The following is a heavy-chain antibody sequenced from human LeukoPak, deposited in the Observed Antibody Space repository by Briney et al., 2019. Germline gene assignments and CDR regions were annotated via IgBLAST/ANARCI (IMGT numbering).Heavy chain of an antibody. D-gene: IGHD1-26*01. J-gene: IGHJ1*01. CDR2: MNPNSGNT. CDR1: GYTFTSYE. V-gene: IGHV1-8*02. CDR3: ARGWELSF. Sequence: ASVKVSCKASGYTFTSYEINWVRQATGQEREGMGGMNPNSGNTGYVQKFQGRVTMTTETSTSTAYMELRSLRSDDTAVYYCARGWELSFWGQGTLVTVSS.